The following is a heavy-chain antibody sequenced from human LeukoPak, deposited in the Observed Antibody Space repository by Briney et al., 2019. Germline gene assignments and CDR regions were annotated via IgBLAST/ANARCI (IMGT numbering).Heavy chain of an antibody. CDR2: IIPIFGTA. V-gene: IGHV1-69*13. Sequence: GASVKVSCKASGGTFSSYAISWVRQAPGQGLEWMGGIIPIFGTANCAQKFQGRVTITADESTSTAYMELSSLRSEDTAVYYCARGFPNVNKYYDILTGYPYYFDYWGQGTLVTVSS. J-gene: IGHJ4*02. CDR3: ARGFPNVNKYYDILTGYPYYFDY. D-gene: IGHD3-9*01. CDR1: GGTFSSYA.